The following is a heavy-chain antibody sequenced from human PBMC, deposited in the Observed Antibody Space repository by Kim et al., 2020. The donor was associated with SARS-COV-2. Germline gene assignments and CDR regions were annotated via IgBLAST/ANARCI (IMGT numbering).Heavy chain of an antibody. V-gene: IGHV4-39*01. D-gene: IGHD3-10*01. CDR1: GGSISSSSYY. J-gene: IGHJ4*02. CDR2: IYYSGST. Sequence: SETLSLTCTVSGGSISSSSYYWGWIRQTPGKGLEWIGSIYYSGSTYYTLSLKSRVTISVDTSKNQFSMKLRSVTAADTAVYYCARRLLWFGFVPYYFDYWGQGTLVTVSS. CDR3: ARRLLWFGFVPYYFDY.